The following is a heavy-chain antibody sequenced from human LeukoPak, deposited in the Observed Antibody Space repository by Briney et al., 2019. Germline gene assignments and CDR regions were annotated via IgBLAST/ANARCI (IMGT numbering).Heavy chain of an antibody. V-gene: IGHV1-8*03. D-gene: IGHD3-22*01. J-gene: IGHJ4*02. Sequence: ASVKVSCKASGYTFTSYDINWVRQATGRGLEWMGWMNPNSGNTGYAQKFQGRVTITRNTSISTAYMELSSLRSEDTAVYYCALGYYYDSSGYFSLFDYWGQGTLVTVSS. CDR1: GYTFTSYD. CDR2: MNPNSGNT. CDR3: ALGYYYDSSGYFSLFDY.